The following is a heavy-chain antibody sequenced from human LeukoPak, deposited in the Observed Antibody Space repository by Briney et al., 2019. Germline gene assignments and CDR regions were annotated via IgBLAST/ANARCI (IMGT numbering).Heavy chain of an antibody. J-gene: IGHJ4*02. CDR1: GGSFSGYY. CDR2: INHSGRN. D-gene: IGHD1-7*01. V-gene: IGHV4-34*01. Sequence: SETLSLTCAVYGGSFSGYYWSWIRQPLGKGLEWIGEINHSGRNNYNPSLKSRVTISINTSKNQFSLKLISVTAADTAVYYCARATGTKVPPGYWGQGTLVTVSS. CDR3: ARATGTKVPPGY.